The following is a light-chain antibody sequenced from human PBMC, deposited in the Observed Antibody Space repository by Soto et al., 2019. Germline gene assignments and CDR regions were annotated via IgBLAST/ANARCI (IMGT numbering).Light chain of an antibody. CDR3: VLYMGGGIWV. CDR1: SASVSTTYY. Sequence: QTVVTQEPSFSVSPGRTATLTCGLSSASVSTTYYPSWYQQTPGQAPRTLIYNTNIRSSGVPDRFSGSILGKKAALTITGAQADDESDYYCVLYMGGGIWVFGGGTQLTVL. CDR2: NTN. J-gene: IGLJ3*02. V-gene: IGLV8-61*01.